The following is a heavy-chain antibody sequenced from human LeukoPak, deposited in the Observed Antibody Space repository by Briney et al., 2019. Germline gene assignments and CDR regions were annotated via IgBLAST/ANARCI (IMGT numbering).Heavy chain of an antibody. CDR3: ALSPLGAAGTWSGLFDY. CDR2: ISPSGST. V-gene: IGHV4-4*07. CDR1: GGSISTYY. J-gene: IGHJ4*02. Sequence: SETLSLTCTVSGGSISTYYWSWIRQPAGKGLEWIGSISPSGSTFYNPSLKSRVTISVDTSKNQFSLKLRSVTAADTAVYYCALSPLGAAGTWSGLFDYWGQGTLVTVSS. D-gene: IGHD6-13*01.